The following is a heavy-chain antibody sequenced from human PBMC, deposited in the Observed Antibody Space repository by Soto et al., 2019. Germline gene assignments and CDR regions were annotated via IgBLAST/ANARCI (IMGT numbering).Heavy chain of an antibody. CDR2: IIPVLGIP. D-gene: IGHD5-12*01. CDR1: GGTFSSYP. Sequence: QVQLVQSGAEVKKPGSSVKVSCKASGGTFSSYPISWVRQAPGQGLEWMGRIIPVLGIPNYAQTCQGRVTITADKSTSTASMELSRPRSEDTAVYYCARALVSDYDTEYWGQGTLVTVSS. V-gene: IGHV1-69*02. CDR3: ARALVSDYDTEY. J-gene: IGHJ4*02.